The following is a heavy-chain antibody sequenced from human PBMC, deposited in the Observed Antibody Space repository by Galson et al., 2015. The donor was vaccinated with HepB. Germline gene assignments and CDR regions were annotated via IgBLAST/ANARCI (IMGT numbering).Heavy chain of an antibody. J-gene: IGHJ4*02. V-gene: IGHV7-4-1*02. CDR3: ARGGNWDYGSKYSGTYYRRFDY. CDR2: INTKTGNP. Sequence: SVKVSCKASGYTFTTYPMNWVRQAPGQGLEWMGWINTKTGNPSYGQGFRGRFVFSLDTSVTTAYLQINSLQAEDTAVYYCARGGNWDYGSKYSGTYYRRFDYWGQGTLVTVSS. D-gene: IGHD1-26*01. CDR1: GYTFTTYP.